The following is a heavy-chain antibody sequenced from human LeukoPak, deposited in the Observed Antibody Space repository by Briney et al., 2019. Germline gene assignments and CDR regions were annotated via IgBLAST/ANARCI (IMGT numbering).Heavy chain of an antibody. CDR2: IPHDGNNK. CDR3: ARPVVPAALFSGGFDY. J-gene: IGHJ4*02. V-gene: IGHV3-30*01. D-gene: IGHD2-2*01. Sequence: GGSLRLSCAASGFTFSSYAMHWVRQAPGKGLEWVAVIPHDGNNKYYADSVKGRFTISRDNSKNTLYLQMNSLRAEDTAVYYCARPVVPAALFSGGFDYWGQGTLVTVSS. CDR1: GFTFSSYA.